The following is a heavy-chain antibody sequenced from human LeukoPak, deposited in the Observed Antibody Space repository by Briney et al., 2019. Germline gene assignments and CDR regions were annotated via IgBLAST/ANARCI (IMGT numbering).Heavy chain of an antibody. Sequence: SETLSLTCTVSGYSISSGYYWGWIRQPPGKGLEWIGSIYHSGSTYYNPSLKSRVTISVDTSKNQFSLKLSSVTAADTAVYYCAREGSGSYRGNYMDVWGKGTTVTVSS. CDR1: GYSISSGYY. D-gene: IGHD1-26*01. CDR2: IYHSGST. V-gene: IGHV4-38-2*02. J-gene: IGHJ6*03. CDR3: AREGSGSYRGNYMDV.